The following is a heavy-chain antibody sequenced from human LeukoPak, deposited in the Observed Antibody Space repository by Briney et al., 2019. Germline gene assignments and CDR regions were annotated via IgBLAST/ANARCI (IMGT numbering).Heavy chain of an antibody. CDR1: GFAFSTYG. D-gene: IGHD2-2*02. J-gene: IGHJ4*02. V-gene: IGHV3-30*18. CDR3: AKGGCSFTNCYTNC. Sequence: PRGSLRLSCAASGFAFSTYGMHWVRQAPGKGLEWVAVISYDGNNKYYGDSVKGRFTISRDNSNDTLYMQMNSLRTEDTALYYCAKGGCSFTNCYTNCWGEGTLVTVSS. CDR2: ISYDGNNK.